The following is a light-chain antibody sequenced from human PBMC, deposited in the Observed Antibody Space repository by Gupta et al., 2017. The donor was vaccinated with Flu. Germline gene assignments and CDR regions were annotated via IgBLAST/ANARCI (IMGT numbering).Light chain of an antibody. V-gene: IGLV7-43*01. CDR1: AGAVTSGCH. J-gene: IGLJ3*02. CDR3: LLFCGSWV. CDR2: DTS. Sequence: TCASSAGAVTSGCHANWPQQKPGQALRTLIFDTSDKPSWTPARFTGSRLGAKPALTLSGVQPEDEAEYYSLLFCGSWVFGGGTKLTVL.